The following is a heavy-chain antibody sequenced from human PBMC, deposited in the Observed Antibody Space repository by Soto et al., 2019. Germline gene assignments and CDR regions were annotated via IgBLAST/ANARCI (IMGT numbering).Heavy chain of an antibody. CDR2: IYYSGST. J-gene: IGHJ5*02. V-gene: IGHV4-59*01. CDR3: ARQPYCSGGTCYSVYWFDP. CDR1: GGSISSYY. Sequence: SETLSLTCTVSGGSISSYYWSWIRQPPGKGLEWIGYIYYSGSTNYNPSLKSRVTISVDTSKNQFSLKLTSVTAADTAVYYCARQPYCSGGTCYSVYWFDPWGQGTLVTVSS. D-gene: IGHD2-15*01.